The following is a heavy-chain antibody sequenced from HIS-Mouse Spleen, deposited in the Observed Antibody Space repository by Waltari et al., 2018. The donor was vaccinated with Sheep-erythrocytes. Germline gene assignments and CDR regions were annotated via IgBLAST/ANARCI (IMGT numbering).Heavy chain of an antibody. CDR3: ARDTGTDAFDI. D-gene: IGHD1-1*01. Sequence: EVQLVESGGGLVKPGGSLRLSCAASGFPFSRSITTWVRQAPGKGLEWVSSISSSSSYIYYADSVKGRFTISRDNAKNSLYLQMNSLRAEDTAVYYCARDTGTDAFDIWGQGTMVTVSS. CDR1: GFPFSRSI. V-gene: IGHV3-21*01. J-gene: IGHJ3*02. CDR2: ISSSSSYI.